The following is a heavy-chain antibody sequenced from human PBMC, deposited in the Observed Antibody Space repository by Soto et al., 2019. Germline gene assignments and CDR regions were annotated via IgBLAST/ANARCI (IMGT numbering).Heavy chain of an antibody. J-gene: IGHJ4*02. D-gene: IGHD2-2*01. CDR2: ISYDGSNK. Sequence: GGSLRLSCSASGYTFSSYAMHWVRQAPGKGLEWVAVISYDGSNKYYADSVKGRFTISRDNSKNTLYLQMNSLRAEDTAVYYCAGGLSSTYCISTSCYPNWGQGTLVTVSS. CDR1: GYTFSSYA. CDR3: AGGLSSTYCISTSCYPN. V-gene: IGHV3-30-3*01.